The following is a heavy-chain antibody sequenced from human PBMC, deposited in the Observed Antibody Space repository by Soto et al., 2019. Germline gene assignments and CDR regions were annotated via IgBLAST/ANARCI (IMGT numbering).Heavy chain of an antibody. D-gene: IGHD2-21*02. V-gene: IGHV4-39*01. CDR2: IYYSGST. Sequence: SETLSLTCTVSGGSISISSFYWGWIRQHPGKGLEWIGSIYYSGSTYYNPSLKSRVTISVDTSKNQFSLKLSSVTAADTAVYYCAKQTRWTVVTRGYYYGMDVWGQGTTVTVSS. J-gene: IGHJ6*02. CDR3: AKQTRWTVVTRGYYYGMDV. CDR1: GGSISISSFY.